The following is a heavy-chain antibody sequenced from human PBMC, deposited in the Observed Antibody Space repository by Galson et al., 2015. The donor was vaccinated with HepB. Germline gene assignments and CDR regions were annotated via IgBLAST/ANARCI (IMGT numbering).Heavy chain of an antibody. J-gene: IGHJ4*02. CDR2: INSDGIST. V-gene: IGHV3-74*01. Sequence: SLRLSCAASGLTFSTYWMNWVRQAPGEGLVWVSLINSDGISTTYEDSVKGRFTISIDNGENTVYLQMNSLRAEDTAVYYCAIEWGGTCYGRFEYWGQGTLVTVSS. CDR3: AIEWGGTCYGRFEY. D-gene: IGHD2-15*01. CDR1: GLTFSTYW.